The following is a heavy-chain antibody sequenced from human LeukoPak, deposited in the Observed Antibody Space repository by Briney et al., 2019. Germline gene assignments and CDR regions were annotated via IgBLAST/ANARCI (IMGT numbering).Heavy chain of an antibody. J-gene: IGHJ4*02. Sequence: GGSLRLSCAASGFTFSSYAMSWVSQAPGKGLEWVSAISGSGGSTYYADSVKGRFTISRDNSKNTLYLQMNSLRAEDTAVYYCAKVGSSWYEDRLDYWGQGTLVTVSS. D-gene: IGHD6-13*01. CDR3: AKVGSSWYEDRLDY. CDR2: ISGSGGST. CDR1: GFTFSSYA. V-gene: IGHV3-23*01.